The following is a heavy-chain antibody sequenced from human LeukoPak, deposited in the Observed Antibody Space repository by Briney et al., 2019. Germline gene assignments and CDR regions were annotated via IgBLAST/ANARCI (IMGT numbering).Heavy chain of an antibody. J-gene: IGHJ4*02. Sequence: GGSLRLSCAASGFTFSSYGMHWVRQAPGKGLEGVAFIRYDGSNKYYADSVKGRFTISRDNSKNTLYLQMNSLRAEDTAVYYCAKIPYFDWFSEDYWGQGTLVTVSS. CDR1: GFTFSSYG. V-gene: IGHV3-30*02. CDR3: AKIPYFDWFSEDY. CDR2: IRYDGSNK. D-gene: IGHD3-9*01.